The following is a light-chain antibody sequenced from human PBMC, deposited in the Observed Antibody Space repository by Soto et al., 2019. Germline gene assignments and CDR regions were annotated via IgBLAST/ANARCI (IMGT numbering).Light chain of an antibody. J-gene: IGKJ1*01. CDR2: GAS. CDR3: QQDNNCSPWT. CDR1: QSISSN. V-gene: IGKV3-15*01. Sequence: EVVMTQSPATLSVSPGERATLSCRASQSISSNLAWYQQKPGQPPRLLIYGASTRATGIPARFGGSGSGTEFTLTISSLQSEDFAVYYCQQDNNCSPWTFGQGTKVEIK.